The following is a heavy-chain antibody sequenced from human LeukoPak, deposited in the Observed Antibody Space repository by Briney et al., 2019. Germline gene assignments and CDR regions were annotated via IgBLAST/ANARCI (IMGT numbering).Heavy chain of an antibody. V-gene: IGHV4-61*02. J-gene: IGHJ4*02. CDR1: GGSISSGSYY. Sequence: SQTLSLTCTVSGGSISSGSYYWSWIRQPAGKGLEWIGRIYTSGGTNYNPSLKSRVTISVDTSKNQFSLKLSSVTAADTAVYYCARAARNDYYDSSGYYGGILYYFDYWGQGTLVTVSS. D-gene: IGHD3-22*01. CDR2: IYTSGGT. CDR3: ARAARNDYYDSSGYYGGILYYFDY.